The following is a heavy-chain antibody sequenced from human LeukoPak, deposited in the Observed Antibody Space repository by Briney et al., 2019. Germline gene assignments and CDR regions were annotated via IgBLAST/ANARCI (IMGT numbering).Heavy chain of an antibody. CDR3: ARVGPRLPGIAAAGTTYYYYMDV. CDR2: IFTRGSP. J-gene: IGHJ6*03. CDR1: GRSISSYY. V-gene: IGHV4-4*07. Sequence: SETLSLTCTVSGRSISSYYWRWIRHPAGKALEWIARIFTRGSPNHNPSLKSRVTISVETSRNQFSLNLSSVTAADAAVYYCARVGPRLPGIAAAGTTYYYYMDVWGKGTTVTVSS. D-gene: IGHD6-13*01.